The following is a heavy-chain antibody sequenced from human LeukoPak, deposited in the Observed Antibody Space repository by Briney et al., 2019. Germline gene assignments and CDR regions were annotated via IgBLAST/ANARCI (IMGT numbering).Heavy chain of an antibody. V-gene: IGHV4-34*01. CDR2: IYYSGST. Sequence: SETLSLTCAVYGGSFSGYYWSWIRQPPGKGLEWIGSIYYSGSTYYNPSLKSRVTISVDTSKNQFSLKLSSVTAADTAVYYCARVSGFLEWLGVDYWGQGTLVTVSS. CDR1: GGSFSGYY. J-gene: IGHJ4*02. D-gene: IGHD3-3*01. CDR3: ARVSGFLEWLGVDY.